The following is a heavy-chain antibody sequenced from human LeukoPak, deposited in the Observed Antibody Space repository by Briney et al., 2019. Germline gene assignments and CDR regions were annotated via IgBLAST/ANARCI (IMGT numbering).Heavy chain of an antibody. V-gene: IGHV4-34*01. D-gene: IGHD3-22*01. J-gene: IGHJ4*02. Sequence: PSETLSLTCAVYGGSFSGYYWSWIRQPPGKGLEWIGEINHSGSTNYNPSLKSRVTISVDTSKNQFSLKLSSVTAADTAVYYCARLNYYDSSGYYSPGIDYWGQGTLVTVSS. CDR3: ARLNYYDSSGYYSPGIDY. CDR1: GGSFSGYY. CDR2: INHSGST.